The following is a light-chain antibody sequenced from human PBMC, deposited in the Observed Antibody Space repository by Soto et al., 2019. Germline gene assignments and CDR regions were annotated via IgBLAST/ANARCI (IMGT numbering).Light chain of an antibody. V-gene: IGKV3-15*01. J-gene: IGKJ4*02. CDR1: QSVGST. CDR2: GAS. CDR3: QQYSSSLT. Sequence: EIFMTQSPATLSVFPGERVILSCRASQSVGSTLAWYQQKPGQAPRLLIRGASTRATGVPARFSGSGSGTEFTLTISSLQSEDFAVYYCQQYSSSLTFGGGTTVEIK.